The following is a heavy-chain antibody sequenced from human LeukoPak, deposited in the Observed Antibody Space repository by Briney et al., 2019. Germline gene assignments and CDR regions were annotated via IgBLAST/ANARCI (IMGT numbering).Heavy chain of an antibody. V-gene: IGHV1-2*02. J-gene: IGHJ4*02. CDR3: ARPSTSGIAAAGLKY. CDR1: GYTFTNYY. CDR2: INPHSGGT. D-gene: IGHD6-13*01. Sequence: ASVKVSCKASGYTFTNYYIHWVRQAPGQGLEWMGRINPHSGGTNYAQKLQGRVTMTRDTSISTAYMELSSLRSDDTAVYYCARPSTSGIAAAGLKYWGQGTLVTVSS.